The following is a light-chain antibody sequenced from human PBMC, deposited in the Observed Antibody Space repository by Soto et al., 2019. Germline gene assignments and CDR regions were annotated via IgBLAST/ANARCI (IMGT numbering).Light chain of an antibody. Sequence: QSVLTQPASVSGSPGQSITISCTGTSSDVGGYNYVSWFQQYPGKAPKLIIYDVSNRPSGVSNRFSGSKSGNTASLTISGLQAEDEADYYCSSFTSSGTDVFGNGTKVTVL. CDR1: SSDVGGYNY. CDR2: DVS. CDR3: SSFTSSGTDV. J-gene: IGLJ1*01. V-gene: IGLV2-14*01.